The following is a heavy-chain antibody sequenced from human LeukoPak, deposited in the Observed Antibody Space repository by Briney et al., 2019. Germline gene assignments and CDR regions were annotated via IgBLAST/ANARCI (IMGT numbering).Heavy chain of an antibody. D-gene: IGHD6-13*01. CDR1: GYTFTGYY. J-gene: IGHJ5*02. Sequence: GASVKVSCKASGYTFTGYYMHWVRQAPGQGLEWMGWINPNSGGTNYAQKFQGWVTMTRDTSISTAYMELSRLRSDDTAVYYCARDLSSSWLGSNWFDPWGQGTLVTVSS. CDR3: ARDLSSSWLGSNWFDP. CDR2: INPNSGGT. V-gene: IGHV1-2*04.